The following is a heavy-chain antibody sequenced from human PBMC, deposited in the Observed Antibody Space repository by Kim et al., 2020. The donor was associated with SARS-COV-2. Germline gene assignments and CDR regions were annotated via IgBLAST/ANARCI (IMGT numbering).Heavy chain of an antibody. D-gene: IGHD3-10*01. CDR1: GYTLIELS. Sequence: ASVKVSCKVSGYTLIELSMHWVRQAPGKGLEWMGGFDPEDGETIYAQKFQGRVTMTEDTSTDTAYMELSSLRSEDTAVYYCATGTSMVRGDWFDPWGQGTLVTVSS. J-gene: IGHJ5*02. CDR3: ATGTSMVRGDWFDP. CDR2: FDPEDGET. V-gene: IGHV1-24*01.